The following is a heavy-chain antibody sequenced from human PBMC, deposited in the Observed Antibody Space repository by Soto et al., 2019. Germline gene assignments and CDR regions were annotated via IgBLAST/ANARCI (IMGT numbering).Heavy chain of an antibody. CDR1: GFTFSSYA. V-gene: IGHV3-30-3*01. J-gene: IGHJ1*01. D-gene: IGHD3-3*01. CDR3: ARDSTPRGNFWSQTKYFQH. CDR2: ISYDGSNK. Sequence: QVQLVESGGGVVQPGRSLRLSCAASGFTFSSYAMHWVRQAPGKGLEWVAVISYDGSNKYYADSVKGRFTISRDNSENTLYLQMNRLRAEDTAVYYCARDSTPRGNFWSQTKYFQHWGQGTLVTVSS.